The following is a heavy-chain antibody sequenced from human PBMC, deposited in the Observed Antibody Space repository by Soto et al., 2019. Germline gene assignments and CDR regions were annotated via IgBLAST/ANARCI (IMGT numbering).Heavy chain of an antibody. J-gene: IGHJ6*03. CDR2: IYSGGST. CDR3: AREKRMVRGVIQDTYYYYYYMDV. V-gene: IGHV3-53*04. D-gene: IGHD3-10*01. Sequence: GGSLRLSCAASGFTVSSNYMSWVRQAPGKGLEWVSVIYSGGSTYYADSVKGRFTISRHNSKNTLYLQMNSLRAEDTAVYYCAREKRMVRGVIQDTYYYYYYMDVWGKGTTVTVSS. CDR1: GFTVSSNY.